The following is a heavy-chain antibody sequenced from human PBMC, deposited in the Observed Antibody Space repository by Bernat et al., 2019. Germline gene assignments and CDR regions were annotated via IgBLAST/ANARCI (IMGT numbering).Heavy chain of an antibody. V-gene: IGHV4-39*01. Sequence: QLQLQESGPGLVKPSETLSLTCTVSGGSISSSSYYWGWIRQPPGKGLEWIGSIYYSGSTYYNPSLKSRVTISVDTSKNQFSLKLSCVTAADTAVYYCARRSDLWENYWFDPWGQGTLVTVSS. D-gene: IGHD1-26*01. J-gene: IGHJ5*02. CDR3: ARRSDLWENYWFDP. CDR2: IYYSGST. CDR1: GGSISSSSYY.